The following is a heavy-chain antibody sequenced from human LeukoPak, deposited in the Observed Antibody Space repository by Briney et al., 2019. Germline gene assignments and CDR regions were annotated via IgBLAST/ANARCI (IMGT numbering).Heavy chain of an antibody. Sequence: GGSLRLSCAASGFTFSTYAMDWVRQAPGKGLEWVSYLSSSSSVIYHADSVKGRFTISRDNAKNSLYLQMNSLRAEDTAVYYCAKDTRRYYYDSSGWFDPWGQGTLVTVSS. CDR2: LSSSSSVI. CDR3: AKDTRRYYYDSSGWFDP. D-gene: IGHD3-22*01. V-gene: IGHV3-48*04. J-gene: IGHJ5*02. CDR1: GFTFSTYA.